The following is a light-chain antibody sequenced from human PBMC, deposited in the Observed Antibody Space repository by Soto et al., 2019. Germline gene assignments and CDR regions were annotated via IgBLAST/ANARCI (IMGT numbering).Light chain of an antibody. CDR1: SGTIASNY. CDR3: QSYDSSNNGV. V-gene: IGLV6-57*04. J-gene: IGLJ3*02. Sequence: NFMLTQPHSVSESPGKTVTISCTRSSGTIASNYVQWYQQRPGSAPTTVIFEDNQRPSGVPDRFSGSIDSSSNSVSLTISGLKTEDEADYYCQSYDSSNNGVFGGGTQLTVL. CDR2: EDN.